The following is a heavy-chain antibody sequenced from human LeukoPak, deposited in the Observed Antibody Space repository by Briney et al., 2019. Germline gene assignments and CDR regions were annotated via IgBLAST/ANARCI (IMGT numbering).Heavy chain of an antibody. J-gene: IGHJ4*02. V-gene: IGHV4-38-2*02. CDR3: ARQGTYYDFWSGYFVDY. CDR1: GGSISSSYY. CDR2: IYHSGST. D-gene: IGHD3-3*01. Sequence: SQTLSLTCTVSGGSISSSYYWGWIRQPPGKGLEWIGSIYHSGSTYYNPSLKSRVTISVDTSKNQFSLKLSSVTAADTAVYYCARQGTYYDFWSGYFVDYWGQGTLVTVSS.